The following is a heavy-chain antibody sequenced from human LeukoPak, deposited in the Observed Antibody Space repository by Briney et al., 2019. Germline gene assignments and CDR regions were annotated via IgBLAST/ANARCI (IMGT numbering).Heavy chain of an antibody. J-gene: IGHJ4*02. D-gene: IGHD2-15*01. CDR3: ARDRCSGGSCPTG. CDR2: ISYSGST. V-gene: IGHV4-59*12. Sequence: PSETLSLTCTVSGGSISGYYWSWIRQPPGKGLEWVGYISYSGSTNYNPSLKSRVTISVDKSKNQFSLKLSSVTAADTAVYYCARDRCSGGSCPTGWGQGTLVTVSS. CDR1: GGSISGYY.